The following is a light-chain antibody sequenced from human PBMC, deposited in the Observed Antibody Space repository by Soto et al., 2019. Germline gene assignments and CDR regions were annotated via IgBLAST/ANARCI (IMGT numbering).Light chain of an antibody. CDR2: DAS. Sequence: EIVLTQSPATLSLSPGESATLSCRASQSVSGYLAWYRQKPGQAPRLLIYDASNRATGIPARFSGSGSVTDFTLTISSLEPEDFAVYYCQQRSNWPPSLTFGGGTKVEIK. CDR1: QSVSGY. V-gene: IGKV3-11*01. CDR3: QQRSNWPPSLT. J-gene: IGKJ4*01.